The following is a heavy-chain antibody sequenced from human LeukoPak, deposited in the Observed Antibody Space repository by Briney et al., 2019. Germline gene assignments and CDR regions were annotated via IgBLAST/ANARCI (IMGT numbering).Heavy chain of an antibody. V-gene: IGHV4-34*01. CDR1: GGSFSGYY. CDR2: INHSGST. J-gene: IGHJ5*02. D-gene: IGHD3-10*01. Sequence: SETLSLTCAVYGGSFSGYYWSWIRQPPGKGLEWIGEINHSGSTNYNPSLKSRVTISVDTSKNQFSLKLSSVTAADTAVYYCARGLRITMVRGAPGYVPYNWFDPWGQGALVTVSS. CDR3: ARGLRITMVRGAPGYVPYNWFDP.